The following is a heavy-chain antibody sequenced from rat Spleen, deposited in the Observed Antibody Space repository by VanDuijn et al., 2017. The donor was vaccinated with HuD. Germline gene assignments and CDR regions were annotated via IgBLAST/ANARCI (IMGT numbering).Heavy chain of an antibody. V-gene: IGHV5-25*01. D-gene: IGHD1-4*01. CDR3: TRELPGYNSR. CDR1: GFPSSNYY. CDR2: ISTGGGNT. J-gene: IGHJ2*01. Sequence: EVQLVESGGGLVQPGRSLKLSCAASGFPSSNYYMAWVRQAPTKGLEWVASISTGGGNTYYRDSVKGRFTISRDNAKSTLYLQMNSLRSEDTAIYYCTRELPGYNSRWGQGVMVTVSS.